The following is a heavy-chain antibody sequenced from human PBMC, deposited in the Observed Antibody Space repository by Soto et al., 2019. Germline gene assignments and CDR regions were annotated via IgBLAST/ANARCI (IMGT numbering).Heavy chain of an antibody. CDR1: GFTFGSYW. D-gene: IGHD2-21*02. V-gene: IGHV3-7*01. CDR3: ARAGYCGPGCYYYFDY. J-gene: IGHJ4*02. Sequence: EVQLVESGGGLVQPGGSLRLSCAVSGFTFGSYWMNWVRLIPGKGLEWVAYIKPDGSATYYVDSVKGRFTISRDNAKNSLYQQMNSLRVEDTSVYYCARAGYCGPGCYYYFDYWGQGTLVTVSS. CDR2: IKPDGSAT.